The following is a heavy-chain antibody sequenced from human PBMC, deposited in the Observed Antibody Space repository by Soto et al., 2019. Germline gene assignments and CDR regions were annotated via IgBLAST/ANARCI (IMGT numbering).Heavy chain of an antibody. D-gene: IGHD2-15*01. CDR2: IRSKAYGGTT. Sequence: PGGSLRLSCTASGFTFGDYAMSWFRQAPGKGLEWVGFIRSKAYGGTTEYAASVKGRFTISRDDSKSIAYLQMNSLKTEDTAVYYCTSTNTLGYCSGGSCYSGYWGQGTLVTVS. V-gene: IGHV3-49*03. J-gene: IGHJ4*02. CDR3: TSTNTLGYCSGGSCYSGY. CDR1: GFTFGDYA.